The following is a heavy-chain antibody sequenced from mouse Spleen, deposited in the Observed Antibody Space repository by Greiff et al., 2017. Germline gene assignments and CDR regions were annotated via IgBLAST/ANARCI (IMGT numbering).Heavy chain of an antibody. CDR2: IWSGGST. Sequence: VKLVESGPGLVQPSQSLSITCTVSGFSLTSYGVHWVRQSPGKGLEWLGVIWSGGSTDYNAAFISRLSISKDNSKSQVFFKMNSLQADDTAIYYCATSDYGNSFAMDYWGQGTSVTVSS. D-gene: IGHD2-1*01. CDR1: GFSLTSYG. CDR3: ATSDYGNSFAMDY. J-gene: IGHJ4*01. V-gene: IGHV2-2*01.